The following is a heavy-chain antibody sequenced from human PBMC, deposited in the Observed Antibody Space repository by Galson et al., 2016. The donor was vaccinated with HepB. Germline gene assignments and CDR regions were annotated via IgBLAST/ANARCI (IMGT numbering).Heavy chain of an antibody. CDR3: ARDSGTPPPRRGPSSGY. J-gene: IGHJ4*02. D-gene: IGHD1-26*01. CDR1: GFTVSNNY. Sequence: SLRLSCAASGFTVSNNYMIWSRQAPGKVLEWVSLIYSTGTTSYADSVKGRFTISRDSSKNTLYLQMNSLRAEDTAIYYCARDSGTPPPRRGPSSGYWGQGTLVTVSS. CDR2: IYSTGTT. V-gene: IGHV3-53*01.